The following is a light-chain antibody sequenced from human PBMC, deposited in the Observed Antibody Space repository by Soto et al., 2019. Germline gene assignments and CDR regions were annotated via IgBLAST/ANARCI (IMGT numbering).Light chain of an antibody. CDR3: SSYTGNTDFVI. CDR1: SSDVGGFNY. CDR2: EVN. V-gene: IGLV2-8*01. J-gene: IGLJ2*01. Sequence: QSALTQPPSASGSPGQSVTISCTAASSDVGGFNYVSWYQHRPGKAPKLLIYEVNKRPSGVPDRFSASKSGNTASLTVSGLQAEDEGEYYCSSYTGNTDFVIFGGGTKLTVL.